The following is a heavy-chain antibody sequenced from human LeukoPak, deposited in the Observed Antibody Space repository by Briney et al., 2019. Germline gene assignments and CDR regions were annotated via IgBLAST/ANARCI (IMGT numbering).Heavy chain of an antibody. CDR1: GLTFSNVC. D-gene: IGHD2-21*01. CDR3: ASFRDSDS. V-gene: IGHV3-74*01. J-gene: IGHJ3*02. CDR2: INSAGSST. Sequence: GGSLRLSCAVSGLTFSNVCMHWVRQAPGKGLVWVSRINSAGSSTVYADPVKGRFTISRDNAKNMLYLQMNSLRAEDTAVYYCASFRDSDSWGQGTMVTVSS.